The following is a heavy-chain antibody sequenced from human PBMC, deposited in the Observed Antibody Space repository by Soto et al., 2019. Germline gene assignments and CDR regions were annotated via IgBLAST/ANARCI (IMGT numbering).Heavy chain of an antibody. CDR3: AGDSGSGNYEAFVDV. CDR1: GYPFTSYG. V-gene: IGHV1-18*01. J-gene: IGHJ6*02. D-gene: IGHD4-4*01. Sequence: QVQLVQCGAEVKKPGASVKVSCKASGYPFTSYGISWVRQAPGQGLEWMGWISAYNGNTNYAQKLQGRVTITTDTCTSTAHWGQRSLRYDDTAEYYGAGDSGSGNYEAFVDVWGQGTTVTVAS. CDR2: ISAYNGNT.